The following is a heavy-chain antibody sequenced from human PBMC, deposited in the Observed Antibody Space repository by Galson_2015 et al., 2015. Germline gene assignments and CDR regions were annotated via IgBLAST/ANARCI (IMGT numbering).Heavy chain of an antibody. V-gene: IGHV3-48*03. Sequence: SLRLSCAASGFTFSSYDMNWVRQAPGKGLEWVSYISSSGSTIYYADSVKGRFTISRDNAKNSLYLQMNSLRAEDTAVYYCARDWDDTGYYWGQGTLVTVSS. D-gene: IGHD3-22*01. J-gene: IGHJ4*02. CDR2: ISSSGSTI. CDR3: ARDWDDTGYY. CDR1: GFTFSSYD.